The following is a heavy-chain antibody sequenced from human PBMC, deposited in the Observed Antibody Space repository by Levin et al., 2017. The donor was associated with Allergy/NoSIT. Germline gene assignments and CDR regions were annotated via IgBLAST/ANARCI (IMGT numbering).Heavy chain of an antibody. Sequence: ASVKVSCKVSGYTLTELSMHWVRQAPGKGLEWMGGFDPEDGETIYAQKFQGRVTMTEDTSTDTAYMELSSLRSEDTAVYYCAASPSTIFGVVTTSYYYYYGMDVWGQGTTVTVSS. V-gene: IGHV1-24*01. D-gene: IGHD3-3*01. CDR3: AASPSTIFGVVTTSYYYYYGMDV. CDR1: GYTLTELS. J-gene: IGHJ6*02. CDR2: FDPEDGET.